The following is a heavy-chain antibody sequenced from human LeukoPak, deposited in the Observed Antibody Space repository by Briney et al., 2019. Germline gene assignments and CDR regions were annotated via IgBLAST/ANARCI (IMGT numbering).Heavy chain of an antibody. CDR2: ISYDGSNK. J-gene: IGHJ4*02. CDR3: AKDRRALYSIAAAGTFDY. CDR1: GFTFSSYS. Sequence: GSLRLSCAASGFTFSSYSMNWVRQAPGKGLEWVAVISYDGSNKYYADSVKGRFTISRDNSKNTLYLQMNSLRAEDTAVYYCAKDRRALYSIAAAGTFDYWGQGTLVTVSS. D-gene: IGHD6-13*01. V-gene: IGHV3-30*18.